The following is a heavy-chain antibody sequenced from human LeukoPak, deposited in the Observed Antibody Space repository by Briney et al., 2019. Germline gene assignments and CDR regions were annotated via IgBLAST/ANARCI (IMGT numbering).Heavy chain of an antibody. CDR2: INPSGGST. V-gene: IGHV1-46*01. CDR1: GYTFTSYY. J-gene: IGHJ4*02. D-gene: IGHD4-23*01. CDR3: ARDSEGTDYGGNIDY. Sequence: ASVKVSCKASGYTFTSYYMHWVRQAPGRGLEWMGIINPSGGSTSYAQKFQGRVTMTRDTSTSTVYMELSSLRSEDTAVYYCARDSEGTDYGGNIDYWGQGTLVTVSS.